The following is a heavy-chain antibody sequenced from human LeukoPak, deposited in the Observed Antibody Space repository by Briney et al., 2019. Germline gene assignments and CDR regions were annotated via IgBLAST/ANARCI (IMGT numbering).Heavy chain of an antibody. J-gene: IGHJ4*02. Sequence: PSETLSLTCTVSGDSIDSNSYYWSWIRQSAGKGLEWIGRIYTRGSARYHPSLGSRVTMSVDTSKNQFSQELTSVTAADTGVYYCVAGVVGPPERISWGQGSLVTVSS. CDR2: IYTRGSA. CDR3: VAGVVGPPERIS. D-gene: IGHD1-26*01. V-gene: IGHV4-61*02. CDR1: GDSIDSNSYY.